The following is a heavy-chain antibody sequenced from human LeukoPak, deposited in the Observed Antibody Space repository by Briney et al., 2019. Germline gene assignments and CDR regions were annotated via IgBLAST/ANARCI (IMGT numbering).Heavy chain of an antibody. Sequence: ASQTLSLTCTVSGGSISSGDYYWSWIRQPPGKGLEWIGYIYYSGSTYYNPSLKSRVTISVDTSKNQFSLKLSSVTAADTAVYYCASQAIMVINLNDYGGQGTLVTVSS. CDR3: ASQAIMVINLNDY. V-gene: IGHV4-30-4*08. CDR1: GGSISSGDYY. D-gene: IGHD3-22*01. CDR2: IYYSGST. J-gene: IGHJ4*02.